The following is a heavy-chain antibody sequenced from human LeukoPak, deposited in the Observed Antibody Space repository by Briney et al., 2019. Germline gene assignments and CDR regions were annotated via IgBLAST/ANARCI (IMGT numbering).Heavy chain of an antibody. V-gene: IGHV1-18*01. CDR2: ISAYNGNT. Sequence: ASVKVSCKASGYTFTSYGISWVRQAPGQGLEWMGWISAYNGNTNYAQKLQGRVTMTTDTSTSTAYMELRSLRSDDTAVYYCARDRWWGNPTYYYYMDVWGKGTTVTVSS. J-gene: IGHJ6*03. CDR1: GYTFTSYG. D-gene: IGHD2-8*02. CDR3: ARDRWWGNPTYYYYMDV.